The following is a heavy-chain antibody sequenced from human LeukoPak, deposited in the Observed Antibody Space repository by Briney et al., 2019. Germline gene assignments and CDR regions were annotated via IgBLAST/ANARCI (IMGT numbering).Heavy chain of an antibody. CDR2: ISTYNGNT. CDR3: AKIAYGANFFDY. CDR1: GYTFTNYD. J-gene: IGHJ4*02. V-gene: IGHV1-18*01. Sequence: VASVKVSCKAPGYTFTNYDINWVRQAPGQGLEWMGWISTYNGNTNYAQKLQGRVTMTTDTSTSTVYMELRSLRSDDTAVYYCAKIAYGANFFDYWGQGTLVTVSS. D-gene: IGHD4/OR15-4a*01.